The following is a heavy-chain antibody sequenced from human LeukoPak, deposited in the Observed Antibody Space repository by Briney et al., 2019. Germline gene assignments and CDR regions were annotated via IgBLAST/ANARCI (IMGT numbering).Heavy chain of an antibody. CDR2: INHSGGT. V-gene: IGHV4-34*01. D-gene: IGHD3-3*01. J-gene: IGHJ5*02. Sequence: PSETLSLTCAVYGGPFSGYYWSWIRQPPGKGLEWIGEINHSGGTYYKPSLNSRVTMSVDTSKNQFSLKVKSVTAADTAVYYCAKNGQSGFSFDPWGQGTLVTVSS. CDR1: GGPFSGYY. CDR3: AKNGQSGFSFDP.